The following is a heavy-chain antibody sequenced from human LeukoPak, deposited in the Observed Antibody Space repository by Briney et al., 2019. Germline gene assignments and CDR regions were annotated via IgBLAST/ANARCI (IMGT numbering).Heavy chain of an antibody. Sequence: SETLSLTCTVSGGSITSGNNYWNWIRQSPGKGLEWIGFIYSGGRTNYNPFLRSRVVISADASKNLISLRVESMTAADTAVYYCVKAPTVAGSYGWFDPWGQGTLVTVSS. D-gene: IGHD5-18*01. J-gene: IGHJ5*02. CDR1: GGSITSGNNY. V-gene: IGHV4-30-4*01. CDR2: IYSGGRT. CDR3: VKAPTVAGSYGWFDP.